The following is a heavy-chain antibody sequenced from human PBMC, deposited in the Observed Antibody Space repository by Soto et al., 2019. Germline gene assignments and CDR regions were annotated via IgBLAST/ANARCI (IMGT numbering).Heavy chain of an antibody. J-gene: IGHJ2*01. CDR1: GGTFSSYA. CDR3: AENYYDSSGYYVDYWYFDL. V-gene: IGHV1-69*01. Sequence: QVQLVQSGAEVKKPGSSVKVSCKASGGTFSSYAISWVRQAPGQGLEWMGGIIPIFGTANYAQKFQGRVTITADEATSTAYMKLSSLRSEDTAVYYCAENYYDSSGYYVDYWYFDLWGRDTLVTVSS. CDR2: IIPIFGTA. D-gene: IGHD3-22*01.